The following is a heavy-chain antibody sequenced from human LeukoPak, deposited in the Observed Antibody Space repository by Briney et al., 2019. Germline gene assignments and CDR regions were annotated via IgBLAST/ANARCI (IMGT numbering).Heavy chain of an antibody. Sequence: GGSPRLSCAASGFTFSRTWMSWVRHSPGKGLEWVANINGDGSEEYYVDSVKGRFTISRANARSSLYLQMNSLRGEDTAVYYCARDPDSDNAWGWFDSWGQGTVVTVSS. D-gene: IGHD3-16*01. J-gene: IGHJ5*01. CDR2: INGDGSEE. CDR3: ARDPDSDNAWGWFDS. V-gene: IGHV3-7*01. CDR1: GFTFSRTW.